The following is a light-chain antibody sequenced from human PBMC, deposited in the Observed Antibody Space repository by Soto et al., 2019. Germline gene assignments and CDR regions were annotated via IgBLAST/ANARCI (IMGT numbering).Light chain of an antibody. Sequence: ALTQPASVSGSPGQSITISCTGTSSEVGGYNYVSWYQQHPGKAPKLMIYDVSNRPSGVSNRFSGSKSGNTASLTISGLQAEDEAEYYCSSYTTSSTLAFGGGTKLTVL. CDR3: SSYTTSSTLA. V-gene: IGLV2-14*01. J-gene: IGLJ2*01. CDR2: DVS. CDR1: SSEVGGYNY.